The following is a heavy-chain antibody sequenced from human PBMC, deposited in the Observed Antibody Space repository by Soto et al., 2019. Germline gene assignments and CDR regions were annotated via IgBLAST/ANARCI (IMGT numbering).Heavy chain of an antibody. CDR3: TRETIAGTTGLGS. D-gene: IGHD1-1*01. CDR1: GLNVGGFA. Sequence: GGSLRLSCAASGLNVGGFAVNWVRQAPGKGLEWVAGISVSDVFIYYSDSVRGRCYISRDASENILYLQMNSLRVDDTALYYCTRETIAGTTGLGSWGPGXLVTVSS. V-gene: IGHV3-23*01. J-gene: IGHJ4*02. CDR2: ISVSDVFI.